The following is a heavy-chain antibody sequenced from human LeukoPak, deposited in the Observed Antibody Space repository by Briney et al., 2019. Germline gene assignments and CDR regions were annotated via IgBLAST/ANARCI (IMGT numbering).Heavy chain of an antibody. CDR3: ARGDAVADYGMVV. D-gene: IGHD6-19*01. V-gene: IGHV1-3*02. Sequence: SNAGNGNTQYSREFQGRLTITRDTAASTAYMELSSLRSDDMAVYYCARGDAVADYGMVVWGQGTTVSVSS. CDR2: SNAGNGNT. J-gene: IGHJ6*02.